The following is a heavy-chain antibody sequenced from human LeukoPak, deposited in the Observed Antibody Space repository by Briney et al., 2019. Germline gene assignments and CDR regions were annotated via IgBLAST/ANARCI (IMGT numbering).Heavy chain of an antibody. V-gene: IGHV4-34*01. D-gene: IGHD6-19*01. CDR2: INHSGTT. CDR3: ARGEGTLAGRRWPYYFYYYMDV. Sequence: SETLSLTCVVYGGSFSDYYWSWFRQPPGKGLEWIGEINHSGTTKYNPSLKSRVTISIHTSNNQFSLNLNSVTAADTAVYFCARGEGTLAGRRWPYYFYYYMDVWGKGTTVTVSS. CDR1: GGSFSDYY. J-gene: IGHJ6*03.